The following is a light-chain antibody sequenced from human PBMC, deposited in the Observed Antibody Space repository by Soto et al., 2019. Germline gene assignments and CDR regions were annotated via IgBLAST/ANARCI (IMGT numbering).Light chain of an antibody. CDR2: AAT. J-gene: IGKJ1*01. CDR1: QTIDTY. V-gene: IGKV1-39*01. CDR3: QQNFNFPRT. Sequence: IQLTQSPSSLSASVGDRVTITCRASQTIDTYVNWYQHKPGTAPKVLIYAATYLQNGVPSRFSGTGSGADFTLTISSLQPEDFATYYCQQNFNFPRTFGQATKVDIK.